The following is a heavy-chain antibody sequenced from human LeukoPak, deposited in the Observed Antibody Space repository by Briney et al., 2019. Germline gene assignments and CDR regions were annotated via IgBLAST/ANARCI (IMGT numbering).Heavy chain of an antibody. Sequence: GGSLRLSCTASGFTFSSYSMNWVRQAPGKELEWVSYISSSSSTIYYADSVKGRFTISRDNAQNSVSLQMNSLRAEDTAVYYCTNFKPPAPDALDIWGQGTMITVSS. D-gene: IGHD1-14*01. V-gene: IGHV3-48*01. CDR2: ISSSSSTI. CDR3: TNFKPPAPDALDI. J-gene: IGHJ3*02. CDR1: GFTFSSYS.